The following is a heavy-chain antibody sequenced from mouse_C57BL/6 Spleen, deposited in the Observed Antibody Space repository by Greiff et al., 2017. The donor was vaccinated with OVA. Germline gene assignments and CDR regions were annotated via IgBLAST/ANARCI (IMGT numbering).Heavy chain of an antibody. D-gene: IGHD3-3*01. CDR1: GYAFSSSW. V-gene: IGHV1-82*01. CDR3: ARKGWADWYFDV. J-gene: IGHJ1*03. Sequence: LVEPGASVKISCKASGYAFSSSWMNWVKQRPGKGLEWIGRIYPGDGDTNYNGKFKGKATLTADKSSSTAYMQLSSLTSEDSAVYFCARKGWADWYFDVWGTGTTVTVSS. CDR2: IYPGDGDT.